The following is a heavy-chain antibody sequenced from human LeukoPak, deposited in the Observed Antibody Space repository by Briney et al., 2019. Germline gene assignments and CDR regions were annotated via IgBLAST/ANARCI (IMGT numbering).Heavy chain of an antibody. CDR1: GGSISSGDYY. D-gene: IGHD2-21*01. CDR3: ARVRGLFRYFDY. Sequence: PSETLSPTCTVSGGSISSGDYYWSWIRQPPGKGLEWIGYIYYSGSTYYNQSLKSRVIISLDTSKNQFSLKLSSVTAADTAVYYCARVRGLFRYFDYWGQGTLVTVSS. V-gene: IGHV4-30-4*01. CDR2: IYYSGST. J-gene: IGHJ4*02.